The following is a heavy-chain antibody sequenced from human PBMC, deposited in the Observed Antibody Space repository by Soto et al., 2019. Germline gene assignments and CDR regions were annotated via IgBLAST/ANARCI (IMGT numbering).Heavy chain of an antibody. J-gene: IGHJ3*02. V-gene: IGHV3-72*01. CDR1: GLTLSEHY. Sequence: GGSLRLSCAASGLTLSEHYMDWVSQAAGKGLEWGGRTRNKANSYTTEYAASVKGTFTISRDDSKNSLYLLMNSMKTEDTAVYYSAKLGVWDLLSNYAFDILGQVTMVTVSS. CDR3: AKLGVWDLLSNYAFDI. CDR2: TRNKANSYTT. D-gene: IGHD1-26*01.